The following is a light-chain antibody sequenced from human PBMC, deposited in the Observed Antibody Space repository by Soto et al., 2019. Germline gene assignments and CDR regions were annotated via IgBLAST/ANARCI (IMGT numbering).Light chain of an antibody. CDR3: QQYNNWPRT. V-gene: IGKV3-15*01. CDR2: GAS. Sequence: EIVLTQSPATLSVSPGERATLSCRANQSVRSNLAWYQQKPGQAPRLLIYGASTRATTVPATFSGSGSGTEFTLTISSLQSEDFAVYYCQQYNNWPRTFGQGTKVEVK. CDR1: QSVRSN. J-gene: IGKJ1*01.